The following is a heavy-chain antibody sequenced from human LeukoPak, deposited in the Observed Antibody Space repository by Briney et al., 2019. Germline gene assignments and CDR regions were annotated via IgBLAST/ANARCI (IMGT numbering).Heavy chain of an antibody. Sequence: SETLSLTCTVSGDSIKSTSHHWGWIRQPPGKGLEWIGSIYYSGTTYYNPSLISRLTISVDTSRNQFPLRLSSVTAADTAVYHCAREVASSVEYWGRGSLVTVSS. CDR1: GDSIKSTSHH. CDR2: IYYSGTT. D-gene: IGHD3-10*01. V-gene: IGHV4-39*02. J-gene: IGHJ4*02. CDR3: AREVASSVEY.